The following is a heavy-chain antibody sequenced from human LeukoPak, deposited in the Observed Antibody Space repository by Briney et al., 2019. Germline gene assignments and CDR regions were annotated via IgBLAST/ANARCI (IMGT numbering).Heavy chain of an antibody. CDR2: ISAYNGNT. D-gene: IGHD3-16*01. V-gene: IGHV1-18*01. CDR3: ARVKKGEDYFDY. Sequence: ASVKVSCKASGYTFTSYGISWVRQAPGQGLEWMGWISAYNGNTNYAQKLQGRVTMTTDTSTSTAYMELRGLRSDDTAVYYCARVKKGEDYFDYWGQGTLVTVSS. J-gene: IGHJ4*02. CDR1: GYTFTSYG.